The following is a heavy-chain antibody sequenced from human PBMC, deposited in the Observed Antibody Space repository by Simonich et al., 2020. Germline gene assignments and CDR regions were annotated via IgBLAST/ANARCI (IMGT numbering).Heavy chain of an antibody. Sequence: QVQLQESGPGLVKPSETLSLTCAVSGYSISSGYYWGWIRQPPGKGLEWIGSIYHRGSTYYNPALKRRGTISVDTSKNQFSLKLSSVTAADTAVYYCARVGYSNYYYYGMDVWGQGTTVTVSS. CDR1: GYSISSGYY. D-gene: IGHD6-13*01. V-gene: IGHV4-38-2*01. J-gene: IGHJ6*02. CDR3: ARVGYSNYYYYGMDV. CDR2: IYHRGST.